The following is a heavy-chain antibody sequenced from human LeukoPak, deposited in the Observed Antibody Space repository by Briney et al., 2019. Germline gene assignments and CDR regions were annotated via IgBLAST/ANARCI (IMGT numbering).Heavy chain of an antibody. Sequence: GGSLKLSCAASGFTFSGSAMHWVRQASGKGLEWVGRIRSKANSYATAYAASVKGRFTISRDDSKNTAYLQMNSLKTEDTAVYYCTSLGVVHHPSYWGQGTLVTVSS. J-gene: IGHJ4*02. D-gene: IGHD3-3*01. V-gene: IGHV3-73*01. CDR3: TSLGVVHHPSY. CDR2: IRSKANSYAT. CDR1: GFTFSGSA.